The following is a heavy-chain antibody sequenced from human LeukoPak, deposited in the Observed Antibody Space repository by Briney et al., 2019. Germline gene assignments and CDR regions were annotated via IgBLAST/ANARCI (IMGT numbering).Heavy chain of an antibody. V-gene: IGHV3-30*02. CDR3: ARDSPYYDILTGYYGY. J-gene: IGHJ4*02. D-gene: IGHD3-9*01. CDR2: IRYDGSNK. Sequence: GGSLRLSCAASGFTFSSYGMHWVRQAPGKGLEWVAFIRYDGSNKYYADSVKGRFTISRDNSKNTLYLQMNSLRAEDTAVYYCARDSPYYDILTGYYGYWGQGTLVTVSS. CDR1: GFTFSSYG.